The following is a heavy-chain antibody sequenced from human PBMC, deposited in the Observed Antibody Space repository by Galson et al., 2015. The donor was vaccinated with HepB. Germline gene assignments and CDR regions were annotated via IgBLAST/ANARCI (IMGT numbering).Heavy chain of an antibody. J-gene: IGHJ4*02. V-gene: IGHV3-23*01. D-gene: IGHD2-2*01. CDR2: ISGSAQST. Sequence: LRLSCAASGFTYNTYVMAWVRQSPGKGLEWVSSISGSAQSTDYADSVKGRFIISRDNSKNTVYLQINSLRVEDTAVYYCARGACSTNNCFPFDHWGQGNLVTVSS. CDR1: GFTYNTYV. CDR3: ARGACSTNNCFPFDH.